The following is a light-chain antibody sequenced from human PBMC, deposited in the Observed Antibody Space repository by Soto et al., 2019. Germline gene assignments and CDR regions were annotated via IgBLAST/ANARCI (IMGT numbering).Light chain of an antibody. J-gene: IGKJ1*01. Sequence: PGETVCRSCMASQSVSSNYLTWSQHRPGQAPRLLFYGASTRATGIPARFSGSGSGTEFTLTISSLQSEDFAVYYCQQYNNWPQTFGQGTKVDIK. CDR3: QQYNNWPQT. V-gene: IGKV3D-15*01. CDR1: QSVSSN. CDR2: GAS.